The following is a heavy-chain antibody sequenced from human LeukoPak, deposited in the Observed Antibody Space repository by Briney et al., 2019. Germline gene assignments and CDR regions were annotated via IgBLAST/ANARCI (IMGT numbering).Heavy chain of an antibody. D-gene: IGHD3-3*01. V-gene: IGHV3-74*01. Sequence: GGSLRLSCAASGFTFSSYWMHWVRQAPGKGLVWVSRINTDGSSTSYADSVKGRFTISRDNAKNTLYLQMNSLRAEDTAVYYCARGTTTTYYDFWSGYPISYMDVWGKGTTVTVSS. J-gene: IGHJ6*03. CDR3: ARGTTTTYYDFWSGYPISYMDV. CDR2: INTDGSST. CDR1: GFTFSSYW.